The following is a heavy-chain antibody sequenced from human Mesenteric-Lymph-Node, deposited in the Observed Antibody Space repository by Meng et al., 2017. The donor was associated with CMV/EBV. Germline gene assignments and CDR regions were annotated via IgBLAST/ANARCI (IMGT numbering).Heavy chain of an antibody. CDR3: AREKSDPYATSRTRFYYYGMDV. CDR2: ISWDGGST. D-gene: IGHD2-2*01. V-gene: IGHV3-43*01. Sequence: GESLKISCAASGFTFDDYTKHWVRQAPGKGLEWVSLISWDGGSTYYADSVKGRFTISRDNAKNSLYLQMNSLRAEDTALYYCAREKSDPYATSRTRFYYYGMDVWGQGTTVTVSS. J-gene: IGHJ6*02. CDR1: GFTFDDYT.